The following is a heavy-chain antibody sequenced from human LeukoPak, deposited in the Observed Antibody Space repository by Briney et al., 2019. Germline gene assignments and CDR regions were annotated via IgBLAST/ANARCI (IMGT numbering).Heavy chain of an antibody. Sequence: GGSLRLSCAASGFTFSSYSMNWVRQAPGKGLEWVAVISYDGSNKYYADSVKGRFTISRDNSKNTLYLQMNSLRAEDTAVYYCARDLSGYSYGYDWGQGTLVTVSS. CDR3: ARDLSGYSYGYD. V-gene: IGHV3-30*03. CDR2: ISYDGSNK. J-gene: IGHJ4*02. D-gene: IGHD5-18*01. CDR1: GFTFSSYS.